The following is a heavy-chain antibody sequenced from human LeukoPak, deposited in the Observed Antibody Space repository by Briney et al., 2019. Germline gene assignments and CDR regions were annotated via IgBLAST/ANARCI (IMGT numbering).Heavy chain of an antibody. V-gene: IGHV4-59*01. CDR2: IYYSGST. Sequence: SETLSLTCTVSGASISSYYWSWIRQPPGKGLEWIGYIYYSGSTNYNPSLKSRVTISVDTSKNQFSLKLSSVTAADTAVYYCARGGRDGYFIDYWGQGTLVTVSS. J-gene: IGHJ4*02. CDR3: ARGGRDGYFIDY. D-gene: IGHD5-24*01. CDR1: GASISSYY.